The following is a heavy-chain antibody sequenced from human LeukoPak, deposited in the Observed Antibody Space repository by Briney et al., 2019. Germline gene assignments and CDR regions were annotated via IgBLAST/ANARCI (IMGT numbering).Heavy chain of an antibody. CDR1: GFTFSSYA. CDR2: ISYDGSNK. V-gene: IGHV3-30*04. D-gene: IGHD6-13*01. Sequence: GGSLRLSCAASGFTFSSYAVHWVRQAPGKGLEWVAVISYDGSNKYYADSVKGRFTISRDNSKNTLYLQMNSLRAEDTAVYYCARASSQHSSSCDFDYWGQGTLVTVSS. J-gene: IGHJ4*02. CDR3: ARASSQHSSSCDFDY.